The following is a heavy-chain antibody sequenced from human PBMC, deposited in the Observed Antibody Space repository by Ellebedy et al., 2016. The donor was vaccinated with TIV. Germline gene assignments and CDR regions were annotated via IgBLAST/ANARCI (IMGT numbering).Heavy chain of an antibody. J-gene: IGHJ4*02. CDR2: IKQTGSEK. V-gene: IGHV3-7*01. D-gene: IGHD3-22*01. Sequence: GESLKISCAASGFTFNAYWMSWVRQAPGKGLEWVANIKQTGSEKNYVDSVKGRFTISRDDARDSLYLQMNSLRAEDTAVYYCARNLYDSGGYRPLDYWGQGTLVTVSS. CDR3: ARNLYDSGGYRPLDY. CDR1: GFTFNAYW.